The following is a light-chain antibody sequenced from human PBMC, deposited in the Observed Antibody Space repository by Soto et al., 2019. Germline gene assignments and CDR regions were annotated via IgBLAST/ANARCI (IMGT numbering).Light chain of an antibody. J-gene: IGKJ5*01. CDR2: GAS. Sequence: VLTQSPGTLSLSPGGRATLSSRARQSVSSSYLAWYQQKPGQAPRLLIYGASSRATGIPDRFSGSGSGTDFTLTISRLEPEDFAVHYCQQYGSSPPITFGQGTRLEIK. V-gene: IGKV3-20*01. CDR3: QQYGSSPPIT. CDR1: QSVSSSY.